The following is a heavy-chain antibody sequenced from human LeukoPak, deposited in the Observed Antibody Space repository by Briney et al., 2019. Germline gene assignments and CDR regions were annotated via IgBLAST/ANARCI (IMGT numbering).Heavy chain of an antibody. D-gene: IGHD3-22*01. CDR1: GFTFTTSA. J-gene: IGHJ5*02. Sequence: SVKVSCKTSGFTFTTSAVQWVRQARGQRLEWIGWLVVGSGNTNCAQKFKERVTFTRDMSTSTAYMELSSLRSEDTAVYYCAADPHCNAINGYSNFFDPWGQGTLVTVSS. CDR2: LVVGSGNT. CDR3: AADPHCNAINGYSNFFDP. V-gene: IGHV1-58*01.